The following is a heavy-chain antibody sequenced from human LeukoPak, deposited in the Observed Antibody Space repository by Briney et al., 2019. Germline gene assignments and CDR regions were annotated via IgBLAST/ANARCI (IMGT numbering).Heavy chain of an antibody. D-gene: IGHD6-19*01. Sequence: SETLSLTCTVSGRSISSSSYYWGWIRQPPGKGLEWIGSIYYSGSTYYNPSLQSRVTISVDPSKNQFSLKLSSVTAADTAVYYCARQGIAVAGTNWFDPWGQGTLVTVSS. J-gene: IGHJ5*02. V-gene: IGHV4-39*01. CDR3: ARQGIAVAGTNWFDP. CDR1: GRSISSSSYY. CDR2: IYYSGST.